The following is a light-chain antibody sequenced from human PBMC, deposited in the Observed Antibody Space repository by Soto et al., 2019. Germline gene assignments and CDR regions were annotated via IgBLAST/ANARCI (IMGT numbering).Light chain of an antibody. J-gene: IGLJ3*02. CDR3: TSYTTSSTHWV. V-gene: IGLV2-14*01. Sequence: ALTQPASVSGSPGQSITISCTGTSSDVGGYNYVSWNQQHPGKAPKLMIYEVSNRPSGVSNRFSGSKSGNTASLTISGLQAEDEADYYCTSYTTSSTHWVFGGGTKLTVL. CDR2: EVS. CDR1: SSDVGGYNY.